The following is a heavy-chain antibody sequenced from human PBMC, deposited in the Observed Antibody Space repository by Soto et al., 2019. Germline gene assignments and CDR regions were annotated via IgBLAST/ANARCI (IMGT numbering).Heavy chain of an antibody. V-gene: IGHV3-74*01. D-gene: IGHD5-18*01. CDR1: GFTFSRTW. Sequence: GGSLRLSCAASGFTFSRTWMPWVRQAPGKGLVWVSRISSDGSDTSYADSVKGRFAISRDNAKNSVYLEMESLRDEDTALYYCSLEVDADLRTAFDYCDRGTLLTVSS. CDR2: ISSDGSDT. CDR3: SLEVDADLRTAFDY. J-gene: IGHJ4*02.